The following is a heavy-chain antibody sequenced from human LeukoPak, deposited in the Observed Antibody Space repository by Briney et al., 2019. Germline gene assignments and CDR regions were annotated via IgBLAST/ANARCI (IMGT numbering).Heavy chain of an antibody. CDR1: GFTFSSYA. Sequence: GGSLRLSCAASGFTFSSYAMSWVRQAPGKGLEWVSAISGTGGSTYSADSVKGRFTNSRDNSKNTLYLQMNSLRAEDTAVYYCAKVGDSTFDYWGQGTLITVSS. V-gene: IGHV3-23*01. J-gene: IGHJ4*02. CDR2: ISGTGGST. D-gene: IGHD4-17*01. CDR3: AKVGDSTFDY.